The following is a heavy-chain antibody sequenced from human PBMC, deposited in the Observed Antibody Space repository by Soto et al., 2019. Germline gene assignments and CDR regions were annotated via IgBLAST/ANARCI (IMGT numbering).Heavy chain of an antibody. CDR3: ARVRGSYALDY. D-gene: IGHD1-26*01. CDR2: ISAYNGNT. J-gene: IGHJ4*02. Sequence: QVQLVQSGAELKKPGASVKVSCKASGYTFTSYGIIWVRQAPGQGLEWMGWISAYNGNTHYAQKLQGRVTMTTDTSKSTAYMELRILRSDDTAVYYCARVRGSYALDYWGQGTLVTVSS. V-gene: IGHV1-18*01. CDR1: GYTFTSYG.